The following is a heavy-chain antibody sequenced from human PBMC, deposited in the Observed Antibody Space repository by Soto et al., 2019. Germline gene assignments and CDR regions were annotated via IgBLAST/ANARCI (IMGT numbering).Heavy chain of an antibody. CDR1: GYSLTSYR. CDR3: ASRRSVGDDY. CDR2: ISPYNGNA. V-gene: IGHV1-18*01. Sequence: PVKGSCKGSGYSLTSYRSSWVRQAPGQGLEWMGWISPYNGNANYAQKFQGRVTITTDTSTSTAYMELSSLRSDDTAGYYCASRRSVGDDYWGQGTLVNVSS. D-gene: IGHD2-21*02. J-gene: IGHJ4*02.